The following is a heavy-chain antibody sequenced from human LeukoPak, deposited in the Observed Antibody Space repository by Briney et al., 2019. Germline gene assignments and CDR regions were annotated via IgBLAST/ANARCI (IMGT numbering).Heavy chain of an antibody. CDR2: IRYDGSNK. D-gene: IGHD3-3*01. J-gene: IGHJ3*02. CDR1: GFTFSSYG. V-gene: IGHV3-30*02. Sequence: GGSLRLSCAASGFTFSSYGMHWVRQAPGKGLEWVAFIRYDGSNKYYADSVKGRFTISRDNSKNTLYLQMNSLRAEDTAVYYCAKVSTYYDFWSGYSPGAFDIWGQGTMVTVSS. CDR3: AKVSTYYDFWSGYSPGAFDI.